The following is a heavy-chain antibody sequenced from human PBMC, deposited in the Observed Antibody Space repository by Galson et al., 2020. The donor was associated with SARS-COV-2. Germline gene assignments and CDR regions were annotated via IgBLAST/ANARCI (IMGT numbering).Heavy chain of an antibody. D-gene: IGHD6-6*01. V-gene: IGHV4-30-4*01. CDR2: ISYSGST. CDR3: ARGGASSLPFHY. CDR1: GVSITGAAEH. J-gene: IGHJ4*02. Sequence: SETLSLTCAVSGVSITGAAEHWSWIRQPPGKALEWIGFISYSGSTSYSSSLNSRVAISLDTANNQFSLRLNSVTAADTAMYFCARGGASSLPFHYWGQGVLVTVSS.